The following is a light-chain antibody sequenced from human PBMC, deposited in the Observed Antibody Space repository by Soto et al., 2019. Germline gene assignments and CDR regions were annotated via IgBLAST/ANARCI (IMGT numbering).Light chain of an antibody. CDR3: QQYNSYPLT. CDR1: QSISSW. CDR2: DAS. J-gene: IGKJ4*02. Sequence: DLQMTQSPSTLSASVGDRVTITCRASQSISSWLAWYQQKPGKAPKLLIYDASSLESGVPTRFSGSGSGTEFTLTISSLQPDDFATYYCQQYNSYPLTFGGGTKVEIK. V-gene: IGKV1-5*01.